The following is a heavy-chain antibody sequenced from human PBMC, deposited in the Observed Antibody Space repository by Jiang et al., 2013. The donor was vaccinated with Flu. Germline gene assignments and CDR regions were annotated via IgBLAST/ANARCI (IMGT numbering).Heavy chain of an antibody. V-gene: IGHV4-4*07. CDR1: GDSITDYY. D-gene: IGHD5-18*01. CDR3: ARHNHTTMLTL. J-gene: IGHJ4*02. CDR2: VYVSGGA. Sequence: SGSGLVKPSETLSLTCAVSGDSITDYYWGWIRQPAGKGLEWIGRVYVSGGADFNPSLKSRLTMSLDTSNNQFSLKLSSMTAADTAVYYCARHNHTTMLTLWGQGTLVTVSS.